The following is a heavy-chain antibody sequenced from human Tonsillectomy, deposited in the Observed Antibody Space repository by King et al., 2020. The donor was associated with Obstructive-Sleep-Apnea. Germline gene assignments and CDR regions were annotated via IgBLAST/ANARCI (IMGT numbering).Heavy chain of an antibody. V-gene: IGHV3-15*01. D-gene: IGHD2-2*01. CDR1: GFTFSNAW. J-gene: IGHJ5*02. CDR2: IKSKTDGGTT. Sequence: VQLVESGGGLVKPGGSLRLSCAASGFTFSNAWMSWVRQAPGKGLEWVGRIKSKTDGGTTDYAAPVKGRFIILRDDSKNTLYLQMNSLKTEDTAVYYCTTDGCSSTSCYDNWFAPWGQGTLVTVSS. CDR3: TTDGCSSTSCYDNWFAP.